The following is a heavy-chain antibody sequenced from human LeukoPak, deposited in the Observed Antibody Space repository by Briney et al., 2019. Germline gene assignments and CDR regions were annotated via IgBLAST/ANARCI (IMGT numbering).Heavy chain of an antibody. Sequence: PGGSLRLSCAASGFTFSSYAMSWVRQAPGKGLEWVSAISGSGGSTYYADSVKGRFTISRDNSKNTLYLQMNSLRAEDTAVYYCAKRVERVATIRQKAIDYWGQGTLVTVSS. CDR1: GFTFSSYA. CDR2: ISGSGGST. D-gene: IGHD5-12*01. J-gene: IGHJ4*02. CDR3: AKRVERVATIRQKAIDY. V-gene: IGHV3-23*01.